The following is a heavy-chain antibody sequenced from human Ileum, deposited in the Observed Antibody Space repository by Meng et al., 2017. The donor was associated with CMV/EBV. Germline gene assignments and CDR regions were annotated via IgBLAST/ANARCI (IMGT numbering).Heavy chain of an antibody. CDR1: GFSVSSND. Sequence: GGSLRLSCAGSGFSVSSNDMNWVRQAPGKGPEWVSGVFGGGDTYYADAVKGRFTISRDNSKNTLYLQMNALRAEDTALYYCASFTQQIVGGTSWYFDLWGPGTLVTVSS. J-gene: IGHJ2*01. V-gene: IGHV3-66*02. D-gene: IGHD2-21*01. CDR3: ASFTQQIVGGTSWYFDL. CDR2: VFGGGDT.